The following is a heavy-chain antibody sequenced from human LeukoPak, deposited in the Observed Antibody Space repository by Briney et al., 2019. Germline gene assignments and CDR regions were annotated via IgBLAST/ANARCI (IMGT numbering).Heavy chain of an antibody. D-gene: IGHD3-10*01. CDR3: ASAHYGPNYYYYYYMDV. Sequence: SQTLSLTCAISGDSVSSNSAAWNWIRQSPSRGLEWLGRTYYRSKWYNDYAVSVKSRIAINPDTSKNQFSLQLNSVTPEDTAVYYCASAHYGPNYYYYYYMDVWGKGTTVTVSS. V-gene: IGHV6-1*01. CDR2: TYYRSKWYN. CDR1: GDSVSSNSAA. J-gene: IGHJ6*03.